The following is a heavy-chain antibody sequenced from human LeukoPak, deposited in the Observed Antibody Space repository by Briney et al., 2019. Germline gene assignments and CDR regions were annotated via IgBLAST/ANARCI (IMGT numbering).Heavy chain of an antibody. CDR3: ARDRRTGGLTMVDY. V-gene: IGHV3-21*01. CDR1: GFTFSSYS. Sequence: GGSLRLSCAASGFTFSSYSMTWVRQAPGKGLEWVSSVGGRGTYIYYADSVNGRFTISRDNAKNSLYLQMNSLRAEDTAVYYCARDRRTGGLTMVDYWGQGTLVTVSS. CDR2: VGGRGTYI. D-gene: IGHD3-10*01. J-gene: IGHJ4*02.